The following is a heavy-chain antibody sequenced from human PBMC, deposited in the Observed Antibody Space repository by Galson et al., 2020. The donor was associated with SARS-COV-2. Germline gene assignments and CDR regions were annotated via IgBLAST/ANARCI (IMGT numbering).Heavy chain of an antibody. J-gene: IGHJ4*02. CDR3: AKNYYGSGAYVGVDQ. D-gene: IGHD3-10*01. CDR1: GFTFSTHA. CDR2: ISYDGSHD. Sequence: GSLRLSCAASGFTFSTHAMHWVRQAPGKGLEWVAIISYDGSHDFYAESVKGRFTISRDNSKNTLSLQMNSLRAEDTAVYYCAKNYYGSGAYVGVDQWGQGTLVTVSS. V-gene: IGHV3-30*18.